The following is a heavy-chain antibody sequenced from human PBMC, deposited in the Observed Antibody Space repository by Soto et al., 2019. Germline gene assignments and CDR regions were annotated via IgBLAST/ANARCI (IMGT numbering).Heavy chain of an antibody. CDR3: ARSGAGTTRYGMDV. CDR2: IIPILGIA. D-gene: IGHD1-1*01. J-gene: IGHJ6*02. CDR1: GGTFSSYT. V-gene: IGHV1-69*02. Sequence: QVQLVQSGAEVKKPGSSVKVSCKASGGTFSSYTISWVRQAPGQGLEWMGRIIPILGIANYAQKFQGRVTITADNSTSTGYMELSSLRSEDTAVYYCARSGAGTTRYGMDVWGQGTTVTVSS.